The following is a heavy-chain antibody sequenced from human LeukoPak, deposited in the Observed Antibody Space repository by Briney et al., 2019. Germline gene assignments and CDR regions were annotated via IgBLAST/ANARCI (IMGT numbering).Heavy chain of an antibody. CDR2: ISSSSSTI. CDR3: AKVPRQHDNWFDP. V-gene: IGHV3-48*01. J-gene: IGHJ5*02. D-gene: IGHD6-13*01. CDR1: GFTFGSFS. Sequence: RPGGSLRLSCAASGFTFGSFSMNWVRQAPGKGLECISYISSSSSTIYYADSVKGRFTISRDDAKNSLYLQMNSLRAEDTAVYYCAKVPRQHDNWFDPWGQGTLVTVSS.